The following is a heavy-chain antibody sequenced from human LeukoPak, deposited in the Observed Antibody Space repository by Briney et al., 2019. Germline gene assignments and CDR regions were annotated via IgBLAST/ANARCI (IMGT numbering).Heavy chain of an antibody. J-gene: IGHJ4*02. D-gene: IGHD5-12*01. CDR2: IYNNGDT. CDR1: GGSISRSRCY. Sequence: SETLSLTCSVSGGSISRSRCYWGWSRQPPGKGLEWIGTIYNNGDTYYNPSLKSRLTISVDTSKNQFSLELTSVTAADTAVYYCAIVGCGGSDYFTDYWGQGTLVTVSS. V-gene: IGHV4-39*01. CDR3: AIVGCGGSDYFTDY.